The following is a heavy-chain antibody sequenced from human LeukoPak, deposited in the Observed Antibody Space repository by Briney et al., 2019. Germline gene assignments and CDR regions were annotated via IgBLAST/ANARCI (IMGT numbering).Heavy chain of an antibody. Sequence: ASVKVSCKASGYTFTGYYMHWVRQAPGQGLEWMGLINPNRGGPIFAKKCQGRVHMTRDTSISTAYMELSRLRSDDTAVYYCASVRTGRGVWLDWGQGTLVTVSS. V-gene: IGHV1-2*02. D-gene: IGHD2-8*01. CDR2: INPNRGGP. CDR1: GYTFTGYY. CDR3: ASVRTGRGVWLD. J-gene: IGHJ4*02.